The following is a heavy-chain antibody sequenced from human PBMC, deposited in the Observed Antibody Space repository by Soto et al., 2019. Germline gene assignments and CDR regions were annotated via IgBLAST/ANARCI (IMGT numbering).Heavy chain of an antibody. Sequence: SETLSLTCTVSGYSINSGDDYWTWIRQPPGRGQEWIGYMSYSGSTYYNPSLKSRVTISVDMSKNQFSLKLSSVTAADTAVYYCARARAPDRGAYYPLTYYHGMDVWGQGTTVTVSS. CDR2: MSYSGST. V-gene: IGHV4-30-4*01. CDR3: ARARAPDRGAYYPLTYYHGMDV. J-gene: IGHJ6*02. CDR1: GYSINSGDDY. D-gene: IGHD3-22*01.